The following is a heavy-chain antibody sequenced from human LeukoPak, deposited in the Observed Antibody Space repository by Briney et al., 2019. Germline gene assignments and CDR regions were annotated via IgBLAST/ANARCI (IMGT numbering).Heavy chain of an antibody. CDR2: ISGSGGGT. CDR1: GFTFSSYA. J-gene: IGHJ6*03. CDR3: AKGASITMIVVVIYMDV. Sequence: GGSLRLSCAASGFTFSSYAMSWVRQAPGKGLEWVSAISGSGGGTYYADSVKGRFTISRDNSKNTLYLQMNSLRAEDTAVYYCAKGASITMIVVVIYMDVWGKGTTVTVSS. V-gene: IGHV3-23*01. D-gene: IGHD3-22*01.